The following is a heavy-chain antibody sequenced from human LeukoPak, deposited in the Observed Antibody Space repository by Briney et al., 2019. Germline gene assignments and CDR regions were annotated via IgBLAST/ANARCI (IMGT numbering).Heavy chain of an antibody. Sequence: GGSLRLSCAASGFTFSSYSMNWVRQAPGKGLEWVSYISSSSSTIYYADSVKGRFTISRDNAKNSLYLQMNSLRAEDTAVYYCARDPPGGGYVPDYYYYMDVWGKGTTVTVSS. J-gene: IGHJ6*03. CDR1: GFTFSSYS. D-gene: IGHD3-22*01. CDR2: ISSSSSTI. CDR3: ARDPPGGGYVPDYYYYMDV. V-gene: IGHV3-48*01.